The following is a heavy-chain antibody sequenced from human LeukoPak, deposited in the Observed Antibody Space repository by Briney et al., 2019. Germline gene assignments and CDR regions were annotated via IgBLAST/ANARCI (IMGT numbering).Heavy chain of an antibody. CDR1: GFTITNFW. D-gene: IGHD2-15*01. Sequence: GGSLRLSCAASGFTITNFWMHWVRQAPGQGLGWVSRISSDGTTTNYADSVRGRFTISRDNAKNMLYLQMNSLRAEDTAIYDCVVMVLGWGQGTLVTVSS. CDR2: ISSDGTTT. V-gene: IGHV3-74*01. J-gene: IGHJ4*02. CDR3: VVMVLG.